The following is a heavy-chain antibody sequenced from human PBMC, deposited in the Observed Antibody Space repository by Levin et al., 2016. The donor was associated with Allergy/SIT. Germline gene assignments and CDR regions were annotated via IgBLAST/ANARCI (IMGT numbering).Heavy chain of an antibody. D-gene: IGHD6-13*01. J-gene: IGHJ4*02. CDR3: ARRGSRSSSWGGLDY. V-gene: IGHV1-18*01. Sequence: WVRQAPGQGLEWMGWISAYNGNTNYAQKLQGRVTMTTDTSTSTAYMELRSLRSDDTAVYYCARRGSRSSSWGGLDYWGQGTLVTVSS. CDR2: ISAYNGNT.